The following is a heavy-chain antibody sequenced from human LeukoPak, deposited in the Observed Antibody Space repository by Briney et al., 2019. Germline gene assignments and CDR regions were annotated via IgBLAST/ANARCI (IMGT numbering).Heavy chain of an antibody. J-gene: IGHJ4*02. D-gene: IGHD3-22*01. CDR3: ATPLDYYDRSDSHQGGD. V-gene: IGHV3-7*03. Sequence: GGSLRLSCAASGFTFSRHWMTWVRQAPGNGLEWVANIKHDGSEKNYVDSVKGRFTISRDNANNSLYLQMNSLRAEDTAVYYCATPLDYYDRSDSHQGGDWGQGTLVTVSS. CDR1: GFTFSRHW. CDR2: IKHDGSEK.